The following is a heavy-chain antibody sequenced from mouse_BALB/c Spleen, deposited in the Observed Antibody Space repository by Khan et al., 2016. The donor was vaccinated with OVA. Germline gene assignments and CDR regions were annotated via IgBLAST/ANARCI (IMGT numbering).Heavy chain of an antibody. CDR3: ARQYSNSCFEY. CDR1: GFTFSSFG. J-gene: IGHJ2*01. CDR2: ISSGGSYT. V-gene: IGHV5-6*01. D-gene: IGHD2-5*01. Sequence: EVELVESGGDLVKPGGSLKLSCAASGFTFSSFGMSWIRQTPDKRLEWVATISSGGSYTYYPDSVKGRFTISRDNAKNTLYLQMSSLKSEDTAMDYCARQYSNSCFEYWGQGTTLTVSS.